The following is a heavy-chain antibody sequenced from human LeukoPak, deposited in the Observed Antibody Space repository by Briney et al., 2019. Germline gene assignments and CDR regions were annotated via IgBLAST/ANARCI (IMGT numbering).Heavy chain of an antibody. CDR3: ARSPALINIAVAAFFDY. CDR2: INPNSGGT. J-gene: IGHJ4*02. D-gene: IGHD6-19*01. V-gene: IGHV1-2*02. Sequence: GASVKVSCKASGYTFTSYGISWVRQAPGQGLEWMGWINPNSGGTNYAQKFQGRVTMTRDTSISTAYMELSRLRSDDTAVYYCARSPALINIAVAAFFDYWGQGTLVTVSS. CDR1: GYTFTSYG.